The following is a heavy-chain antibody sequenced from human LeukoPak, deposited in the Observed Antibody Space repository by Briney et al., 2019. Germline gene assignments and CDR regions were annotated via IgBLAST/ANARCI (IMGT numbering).Heavy chain of an antibody. Sequence: ASVKVSCKASGYTFTSYGISWVRQAPGQGLEWMGWISAYNGNTNYAQKLQGRVTMTTDTSTSTAYMDLRSLRSDDTVVYYCARATYYDILTGYYPIDYWGQGTLVTVSS. J-gene: IGHJ4*02. CDR3: ARATYYDILTGYYPIDY. CDR1: GYTFTSYG. V-gene: IGHV1-18*01. D-gene: IGHD3-9*01. CDR2: ISAYNGNT.